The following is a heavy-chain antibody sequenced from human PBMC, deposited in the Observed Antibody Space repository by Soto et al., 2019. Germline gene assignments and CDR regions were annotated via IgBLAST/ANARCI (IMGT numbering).Heavy chain of an antibody. CDR1: GGTFSSYA. Sequence: GASVKVSCKASGGTFSSYAISWVRQAPGQGLEWMGGIIPIFGTANYAQKFQGRVTITADESTSTAYMELSSLRSEDTAVYYCARGRGYCGGDCPYNWFDPWGQGTLVTVSS. V-gene: IGHV1-69*13. J-gene: IGHJ5*02. D-gene: IGHD2-21*02. CDR2: IIPIFGTA. CDR3: ARGRGYCGGDCPYNWFDP.